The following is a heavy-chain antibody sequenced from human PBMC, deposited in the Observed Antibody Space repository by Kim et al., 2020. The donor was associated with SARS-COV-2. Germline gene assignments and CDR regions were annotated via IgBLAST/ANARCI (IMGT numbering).Heavy chain of an antibody. J-gene: IGHJ6*02. CDR3: ARQNIAVGAYYYYGMDV. V-gene: IGHV3-48*03. Sequence: GGSLRLSCAASGFTFSSYEMNWVRQAPGKGLEWVSYISSSGSTIYYADSVKGRFTISRDNAKNSLYLQMNSLRAEDTAVYYCARQNIAVGAYYYYGMDVWGQGTTVTVSS. CDR2: ISSSGSTI. CDR1: GFTFSSYE. D-gene: IGHD6-19*01.